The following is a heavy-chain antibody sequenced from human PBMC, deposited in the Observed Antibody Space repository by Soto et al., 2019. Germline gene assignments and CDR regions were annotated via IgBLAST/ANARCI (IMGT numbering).Heavy chain of an antibody. CDR3: ARTHYHDNSGCPQ. CDR2: IYFNGAT. CDR1: GGSIRSDDSY. D-gene: IGHD3-22*01. Sequence: SETLSLTCTVSGGSIRSDDSYWSWIRQPPGKGLEWIGYIYFNGATYHNPSLKSRFTISLDTSRNQFSLKLSSVTAADTAVYYCARTHYHDNSGCPQWGQGTLVTVSS. J-gene: IGHJ4*02. V-gene: IGHV4-30-4*01.